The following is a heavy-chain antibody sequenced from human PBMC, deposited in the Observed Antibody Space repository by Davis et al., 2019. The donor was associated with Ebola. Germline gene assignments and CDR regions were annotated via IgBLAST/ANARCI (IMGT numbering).Heavy chain of an antibody. J-gene: IGHJ6*02. Sequence: AASVKVSCKASGYTFSGYYMHWVRQAPGQGLEWMGWINPNSGGTKHAQKFQGRVTMTRDTSISTVYMELSRLRFDDTAVYYCARLGDSGTYYYYYYGMDVWGQGTTVTVSS. V-gene: IGHV1-2*02. CDR2: INPNSGGT. CDR1: GYTFSGYY. D-gene: IGHD1-26*01. CDR3: ARLGDSGTYYYYYYGMDV.